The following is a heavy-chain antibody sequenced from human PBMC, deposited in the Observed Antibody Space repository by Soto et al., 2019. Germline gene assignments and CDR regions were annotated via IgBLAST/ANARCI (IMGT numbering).Heavy chain of an antibody. D-gene: IGHD3-22*01. Sequence: SETLSLTCTVSGASINSADYYWSWLRQPPGKALEWIGYIYYSGSDYYNPSLRSRVTISIDTSKNQFSLNLMSVTAADRAVYYCARVVQYYDIVGYSFYYFDYWGQGALVTVSS. CDR1: GASINSADYY. CDR2: IYYSGSD. CDR3: ARVVQYYDIVGYSFYYFDY. V-gene: IGHV4-30-4*01. J-gene: IGHJ4*02.